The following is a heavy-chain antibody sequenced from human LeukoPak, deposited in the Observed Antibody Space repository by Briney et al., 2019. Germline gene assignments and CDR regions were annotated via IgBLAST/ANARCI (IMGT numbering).Heavy chain of an antibody. J-gene: IGHJ4*02. CDR2: ISGSGGST. V-gene: IGHV3-23*01. D-gene: IGHD2-8*01. Sequence: GXXRLSCAASGFTFSSYAMSWVRQAPGKGLEWVSAISGSGGSTYYADSVKGRFTISRDNSKNTLYLQMNSLRAEDTAVYYCAKDSGYCTNGVCYSFDYWGQGTLVTVSS. CDR1: GFTFSSYA. CDR3: AKDSGYCTNGVCYSFDY.